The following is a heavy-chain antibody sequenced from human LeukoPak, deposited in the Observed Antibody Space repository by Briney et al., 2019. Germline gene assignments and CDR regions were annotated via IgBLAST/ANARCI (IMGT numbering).Heavy chain of an antibody. Sequence: GGSLRLSCAASGFTFSSYWMSWVRQAPGKGLEWVANIKQDGSEKYYVDSVKGRFTISRDNAKNSLYLQMNSVRGEDTAVYYCASVYYDSSGRIDYWGQGTLVTVSS. CDR1: GFTFSSYW. J-gene: IGHJ4*02. CDR2: IKQDGSEK. CDR3: ASVYYDSSGRIDY. V-gene: IGHV3-7*01. D-gene: IGHD3-22*01.